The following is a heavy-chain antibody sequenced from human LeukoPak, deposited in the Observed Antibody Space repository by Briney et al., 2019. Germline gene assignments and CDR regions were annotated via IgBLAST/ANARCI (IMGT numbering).Heavy chain of an antibody. CDR3: ARGLSAVVY. D-gene: IGHD3-16*01. V-gene: IGHV4-34*01. CDR1: GGSVSSGGYY. CDR2: INHSGST. Sequence: PSETLSLTCAVSGGSVSSGGYYWSWIRQPPGKGLEWIGEINHSGSTNYNPSLKSRVTISVDTPKKQFSLKLSSVTAADTAVYYCARGLSAVVYWGQGTLVTVSS. J-gene: IGHJ4*02.